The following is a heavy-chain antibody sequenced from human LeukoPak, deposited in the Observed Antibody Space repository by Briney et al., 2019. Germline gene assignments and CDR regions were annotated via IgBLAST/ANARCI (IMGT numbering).Heavy chain of an antibody. V-gene: IGHV3-13*04. CDR1: GFTFSSYD. Sequence: GGSLRLSCAASGFTFSSYDMHWVRQATGKGLEWVSAIGTAGDTYYPGFVRGRFTISRENAKNSLYLQMNSLRAGDTAVYYCARDPDSGSYYGYFDLWGRGTLVTVSS. J-gene: IGHJ2*01. CDR2: IGTAGDT. D-gene: IGHD1-26*01. CDR3: ARDPDSGSYYGYFDL.